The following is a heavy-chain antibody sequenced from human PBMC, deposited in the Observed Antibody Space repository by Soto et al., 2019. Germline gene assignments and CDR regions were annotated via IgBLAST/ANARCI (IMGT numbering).Heavy chain of an antibody. Sequence: PSETLSLTCAVSGGSIRSNNWWSWVRQPPGKGLEWIGEIFHSGSTNYNPSLKTRVTISVDKSKNQFSLKLSSVTAADTAVYYCARRYGGNFDYWGQGTLVTRLL. CDR3: ARRYGGNFDY. D-gene: IGHD3-16*01. CDR2: IFHSGST. J-gene: IGHJ4*02. CDR1: GGSIRSNNW. V-gene: IGHV4-4*02.